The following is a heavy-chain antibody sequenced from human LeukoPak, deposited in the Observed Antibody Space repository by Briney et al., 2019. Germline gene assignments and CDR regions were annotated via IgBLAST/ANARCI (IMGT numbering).Heavy chain of an antibody. Sequence: SETLSLTCAVYGGSFSGYYWSWIRQPPGKGLEWIGEINHSGSTNYNPSLKSRVTISVDTSNNQFSLKLSSVTAADTAVYYCAREEYYYDSSGYRIFDYWGQGTLVTVSS. J-gene: IGHJ4*02. D-gene: IGHD3-22*01. CDR3: AREEYYYDSSGYRIFDY. CDR1: GGSFSGYY. V-gene: IGHV4-34*01. CDR2: INHSGST.